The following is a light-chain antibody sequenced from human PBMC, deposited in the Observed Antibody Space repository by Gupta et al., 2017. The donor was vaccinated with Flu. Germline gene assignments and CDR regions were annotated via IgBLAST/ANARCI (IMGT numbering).Light chain of an antibody. CDR3: LQTYSSPWT. J-gene: IGKJ1*01. CDR2: DGS. CDR1: QKISKY. V-gene: IGKV1-17*02. Sequence: DIQLTQSPSSLSASVGERITLTCRANQKISKYLSWYQQKPGEAPKLLISDGSTLQRGVPGRFSGSGSGTEFALVISDVQPEDFATYSCLQTYSSPWTFGPGTKV.